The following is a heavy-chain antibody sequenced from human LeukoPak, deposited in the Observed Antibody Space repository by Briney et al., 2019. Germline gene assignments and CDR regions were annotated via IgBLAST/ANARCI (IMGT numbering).Heavy chain of an antibody. CDR2: TYYRSKWYY. D-gene: IGHD6-19*01. J-gene: IGHJ4*02. CDR1: GDSVSSKNGA. CDR3: ARDVGPSGWYTFDY. Sequence: SQTLSLTCAISGDSVSSKNGAWNWIRQSPSRGLEWLGRTYYRSKWYYDYAVSLQGRITINPDTSKNQFSLQLNSVTPEDTAVYYCARDVGPSGWYTFDYWGQGTLVTVSS. V-gene: IGHV6-1*01.